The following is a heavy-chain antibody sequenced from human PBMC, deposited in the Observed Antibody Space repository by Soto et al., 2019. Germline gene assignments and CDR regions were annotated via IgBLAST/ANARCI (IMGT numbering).Heavy chain of an antibody. CDR1: GFTFSSYA. Sequence: EVQLLESGGILVHPGGSLRLSCADSGFTFSSYAMTWVRQAPGKGLEWVSAISGRGDSTYYADSVKGRFTISRDQSKNTLYLQMHSLRAEDTAVYFCAKERDNGAERYYLDDWGQGTLVTVSS. D-gene: IGHD1-1*01. CDR2: ISGRGDST. J-gene: IGHJ4*02. V-gene: IGHV3-23*01. CDR3: AKERDNGAERYYLDD.